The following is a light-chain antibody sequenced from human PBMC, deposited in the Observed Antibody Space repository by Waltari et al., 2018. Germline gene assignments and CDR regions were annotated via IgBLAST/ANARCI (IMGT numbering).Light chain of an antibody. CDR1: QRVANNY. CDR2: YAS. Sequence: EIVLTQSPGTLSLSPGEGATLSCRASQRVANNYVAGYRQKPGPAPSLLIYYASSRATGVPDRISGSGSGTDFTLTLSRLEPEDFAVYFCQLYDSTHGFSFGQGTKLEIK. V-gene: IGKV3-20*01. J-gene: IGKJ2*03. CDR3: QLYDSTHGFS.